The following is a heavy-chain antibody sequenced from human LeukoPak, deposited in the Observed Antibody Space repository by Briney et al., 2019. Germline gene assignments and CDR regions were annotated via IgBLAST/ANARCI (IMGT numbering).Heavy chain of an antibody. CDR1: GYTFTSYD. D-gene: IGHD3-10*01. CDR3: ASNSDYGSGSNY. Sequence: ASVKVSCKVSGYTFTSYDIKWVRQAAGPGLEWMGWMNPNSGNTGYAQKFQGRVTMTRNTSISTAYMELSSLRSEDTAVYYCASNSDYGSGSNYWGQGTLVTVSS. J-gene: IGHJ4*02. V-gene: IGHV1-8*01. CDR2: MNPNSGNT.